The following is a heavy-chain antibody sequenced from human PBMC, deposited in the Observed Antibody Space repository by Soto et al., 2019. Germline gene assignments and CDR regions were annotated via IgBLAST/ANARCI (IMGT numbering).Heavy chain of an antibody. J-gene: IGHJ4*02. V-gene: IGHV3-30-3*01. CDR2: ISYDGSNK. Sequence: GGSLRLSCAASGFTFSSYAMHWVRQAPGKGLEWVAVISYDGSNKYYADSVKGRFTISRDNSKNTLYLQMNSLRAEDTAVYYCARGPAYYLGPYYFDYWGQGTLVTVSS. CDR3: ARGPAYYLGPYYFDY. D-gene: IGHD3-10*01. CDR1: GFTFSSYA.